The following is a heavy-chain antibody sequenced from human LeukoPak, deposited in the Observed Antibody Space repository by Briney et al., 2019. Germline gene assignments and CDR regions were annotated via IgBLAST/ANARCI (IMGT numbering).Heavy chain of an antibody. CDR2: ISGGSTTI. Sequence: PGGSLRLSCAASGFTFSTYSMNWVRQAPGKGLEWVSYISGGSTTIYYADSVKGRFTTSRDNAKNSLFLQMNSLRAEDTAVYYCARDWCSSTRCYDYWGQGTLVTVSS. D-gene: IGHD2-2*01. CDR1: GFTFSTYS. V-gene: IGHV3-48*01. CDR3: ARDWCSSTRCYDY. J-gene: IGHJ4*02.